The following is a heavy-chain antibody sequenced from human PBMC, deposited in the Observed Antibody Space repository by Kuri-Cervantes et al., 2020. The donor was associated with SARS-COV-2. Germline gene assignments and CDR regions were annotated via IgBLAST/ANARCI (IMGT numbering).Heavy chain of an antibody. V-gene: IGHV1-46*03. CDR2: IIPSGGGT. Sequence: ASAKVSCKASGYTFTNNYMHFVRHAPGQGLEWMGIIIPSGGGTSYTQKFQGRVTMTRDTSTSTVYMELSSLRSEDTAIYYCARERHEMGTSGDPDVFDIWGQGTMVTVSS. CDR1: GYTFTNNY. CDR3: ARERHEMGTSGDPDVFDI. D-gene: IGHD5-24*01. J-gene: IGHJ3*02.